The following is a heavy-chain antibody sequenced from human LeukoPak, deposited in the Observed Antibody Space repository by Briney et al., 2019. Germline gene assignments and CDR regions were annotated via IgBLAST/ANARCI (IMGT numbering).Heavy chain of an antibody. D-gene: IGHD6-6*01. J-gene: IGHJ4*02. V-gene: IGHV3-23*01. CDR2: ISGSGDNT. CDR3: AKWKYSNSGIDDY. Sequence: QSGGSLRLSCAASGFTFSSYAMSWFRQVPGKGLEWVSVISGSGDNTYYADSVKGRFTISRDNSKNMLYLQMNSLRAEDTAVYYCAKWKYSNSGIDDYWGQGTLVTVSS. CDR1: GFTFSSYA.